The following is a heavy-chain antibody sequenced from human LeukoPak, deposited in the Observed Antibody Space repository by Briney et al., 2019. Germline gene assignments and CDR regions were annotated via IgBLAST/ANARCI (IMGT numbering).Heavy chain of an antibody. CDR3: ARGGLMMDV. V-gene: IGHV3-7*01. Sequence: GGSLRLSCAASGFTFTTYWMTWVRQAPGKGVEGVANIRQGGSEKDYVDSVKGPFTISRDNAKNSLYLQMNSLRAEDTAVYYCARGGLMMDVWGKGTTVTVSS. CDR1: GFTFTTYW. CDR2: IRQGGSEK. J-gene: IGHJ6*04. D-gene: IGHD2-8*01.